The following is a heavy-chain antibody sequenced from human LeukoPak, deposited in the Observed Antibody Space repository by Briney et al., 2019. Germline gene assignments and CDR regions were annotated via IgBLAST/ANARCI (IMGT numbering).Heavy chain of an antibody. D-gene: IGHD1-26*01. CDR1: GFTFSSYS. Sequence: GGSLRLSCVASGFTFSSYSMSWVRQAPGKGLEWVSYIDTSSSTIYYADSVKGRFTISRDNAKNSLYLQMKSLRAEDTTVYYCARDMDYSGSRPGYFDYWGQGVLVTVSS. J-gene: IGHJ4*02. CDR2: IDTSSSTI. V-gene: IGHV3-48*04. CDR3: ARDMDYSGSRPGYFDY.